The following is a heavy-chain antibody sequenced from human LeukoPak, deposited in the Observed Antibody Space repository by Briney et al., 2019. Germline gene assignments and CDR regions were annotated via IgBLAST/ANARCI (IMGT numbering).Heavy chain of an antibody. CDR2: IIPISGTT. J-gene: IGHJ5*02. CDR3: ARKLRLGGNWFDP. V-gene: IGHV1-69*15. D-gene: IGHD1-26*01. Sequence: AVKVSCKTSGGTFSSDAITWGRQAPGQGLEWMGKIIPISGTTNYAQKFQGRVTFTADESTSTAYMELSSLRSEDTALYYCARKLRLGGNWFDPWGQGTLVTVSS. CDR1: GGTFSSDA.